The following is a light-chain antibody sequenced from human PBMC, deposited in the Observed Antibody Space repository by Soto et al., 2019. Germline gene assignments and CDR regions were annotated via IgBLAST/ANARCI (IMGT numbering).Light chain of an antibody. CDR3: QQYGNSPT. CDR1: QSFSSSY. CDR2: GTS. J-gene: IGKJ4*01. V-gene: IGKV3-20*01. Sequence: EIVLTQSPGTLSLSPGERATLSCRASQSFSSSYLAWYQHKPGQSPRLLIYGTSSRATGIPDRFSGSGSGTGFTLTISRLEPEDSAVYYCQQYGNSPTFGGGTKVDIK.